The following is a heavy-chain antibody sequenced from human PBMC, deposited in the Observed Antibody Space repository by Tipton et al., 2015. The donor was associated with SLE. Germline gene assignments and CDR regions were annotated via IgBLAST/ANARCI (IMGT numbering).Heavy chain of an antibody. CDR2: IYYSGST. D-gene: IGHD1-26*01. V-gene: IGHV4-59*08. CDR3: ARLREWFDP. J-gene: IGHJ5*02. Sequence: TLSLTCTVSGGSISSYYWSWIRQPPGKGLEWIGYIYYSGSTYYNPSLKSRVTISVDTSKNQFSLKLSSVTAADTAVYYCARLREWFDPWGQGTLVTVSS. CDR1: GGSISSYY.